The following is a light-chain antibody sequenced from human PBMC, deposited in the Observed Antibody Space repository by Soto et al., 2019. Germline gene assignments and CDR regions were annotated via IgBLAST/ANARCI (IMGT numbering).Light chain of an antibody. CDR1: SSDVGGYDY. Sequence: QPALAQPASGSGSPGQSSSISCTRTSSDVGGYDYVSWYQQHPGKAPKLMIYDVRSRPSGVSNRFSGSKSGNTASLTISGLQAEDEADYYCSSYTSSSTLEVFGTGTKVTVL. J-gene: IGLJ1*01. CDR3: SSYTSSSTLEV. CDR2: DVR. V-gene: IGLV2-14*03.